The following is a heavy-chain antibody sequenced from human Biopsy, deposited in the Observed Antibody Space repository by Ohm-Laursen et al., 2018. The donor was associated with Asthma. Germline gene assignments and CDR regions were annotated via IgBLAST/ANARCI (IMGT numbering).Heavy chain of an antibody. CDR3: ARGYCRDDACYSPPDY. Sequence: SLRLSCTASGFRFTDYGMHWVRQAPGKGLEWVASVSSSGGSRDYADSVKGRFTISRDNSNTVYLQMNWLRAEDTAVYYCARGYCRDDACYSPPDYWGQGTLVTVSS. CDR1: GFRFTDYG. J-gene: IGHJ4*02. CDR2: VSSSGGSR. V-gene: IGHV3-23*01. D-gene: IGHD2-15*01.